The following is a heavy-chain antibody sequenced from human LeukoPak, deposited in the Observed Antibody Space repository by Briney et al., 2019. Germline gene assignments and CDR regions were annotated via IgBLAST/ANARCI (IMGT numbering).Heavy chain of an antibody. CDR2: ISYDGSNK. V-gene: IGHV3-30*18. CDR1: GFTFSSYG. D-gene: IGHD2-2*01. J-gene: IGHJ2*01. CDR3: AKGGGGCSSTICFFDL. Sequence: PGGSLRLSCAASGFTFSSYGMHWVRQAPGKGLEWVAVISYDGSNKYYADSVKGRFTISRDNSKNTLYLQMNSLRVEDTAVYYCAKGGGGCSSTICFFDLWGRGTLVTVSS.